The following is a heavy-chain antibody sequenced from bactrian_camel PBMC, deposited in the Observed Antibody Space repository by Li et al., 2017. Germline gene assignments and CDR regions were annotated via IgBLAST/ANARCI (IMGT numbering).Heavy chain of an antibody. D-gene: IGHD7*01. V-gene: IGHV3S1*01. CDR2: SDSSGGT. CDR3: ARAGTPGGTWYGDEYNY. Sequence: HVQLVESGGDSVQAGGSLRLSCVVSGVPLSRHCVAWFRQNSRKAREGVAQSDSSGGTYYSDSVKGRFTFSRDNAKNTLYLQMNSLKTEDMATYSCARAGTPGGTWYGDEYNYWGQGTQVTVS. J-gene: IGHJ4*01. CDR1: GVPLSRHC.